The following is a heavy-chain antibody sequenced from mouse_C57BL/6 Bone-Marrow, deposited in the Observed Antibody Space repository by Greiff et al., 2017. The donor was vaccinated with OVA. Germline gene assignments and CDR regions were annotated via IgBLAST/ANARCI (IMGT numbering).Heavy chain of an antibody. Sequence: QVQLQQSGAELVMPGASVKLSCKASGYTFTSYWMHWVKQRPGQGLEWIGEIDPSDSYTNYNQKFKGKSTLTVDKSSSTAYMHLSSLTSEDSAVYYCARAFITTAFDVWGTGTTVTVSS. CDR3: ARAFITTAFDV. D-gene: IGHD1-1*01. CDR1: GYTFTSYW. CDR2: IDPSDSYT. V-gene: IGHV1-69*01. J-gene: IGHJ1*03.